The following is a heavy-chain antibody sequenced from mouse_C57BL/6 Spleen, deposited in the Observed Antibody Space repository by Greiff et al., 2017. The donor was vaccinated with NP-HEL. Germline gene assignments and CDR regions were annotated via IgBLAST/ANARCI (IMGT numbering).Heavy chain of an antibody. J-gene: IGHJ3*01. CDR3: ARRSDGYSWFAY. CDR1: GFTFSDYY. V-gene: IGHV5-12*01. Sequence: EVKLVESGGGLVQPGGSLKLSCAASGFTFSDYYMYWVRQTPEKRLEWVAYISNGGGSTYYPDTVKGRFTISRDNAKNTLYLQMSRLKSEDTAMYYCARRSDGYSWFAYWGQGTLVTVSA. D-gene: IGHD2-3*01. CDR2: ISNGGGST.